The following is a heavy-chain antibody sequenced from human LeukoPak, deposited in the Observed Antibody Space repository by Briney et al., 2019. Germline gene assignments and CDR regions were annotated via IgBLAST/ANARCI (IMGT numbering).Heavy chain of an antibody. CDR3: ARGVATGTLRFDP. CDR1: GGSFSGYY. CDR2: IYYSGST. Sequence: PSETLSLTCAVYGGSFSGYYWSWIRQPPGKGLEWIGYIYYSGSTNYNPSLKSRVTISVDTSKNQFSLKLSSVTAADTAVYYCARGVATGTLRFDPWGQGTLVTVSS. J-gene: IGHJ5*02. V-gene: IGHV4-59*01. D-gene: IGHD1-14*01.